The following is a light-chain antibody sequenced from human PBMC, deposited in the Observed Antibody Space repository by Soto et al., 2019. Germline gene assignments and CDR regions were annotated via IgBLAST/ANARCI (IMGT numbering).Light chain of an antibody. CDR3: QQYNTYAT. V-gene: IGKV1-5*01. CDR1: QSISRY. CDR2: DAS. J-gene: IGKJ5*01. Sequence: DIHMTQSPSSLSASVGDTVTITCRASQSISRYLNWYQQKPGKAPKPLIYDASTLKTGVPSRFSGSGSGSEFNFTITGLQPDDFATYFCQQYNTYATFGQGTRLEIK.